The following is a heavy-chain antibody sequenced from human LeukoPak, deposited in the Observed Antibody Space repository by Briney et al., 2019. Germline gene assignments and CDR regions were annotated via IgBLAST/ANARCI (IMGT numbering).Heavy chain of an antibody. Sequence: PSETLSLTCTVSGVSISSGGYYWSWIRQHPGKGLEWIGYIYYSGSTYYNPSLKSRVTISVDTSKNQFSLKLSSVTAADTAVYYCARANRDNWFDPWGQGTLVTVSS. D-gene: IGHD2-8*01. V-gene: IGHV4-31*03. J-gene: IGHJ5*02. CDR1: GVSISSGGYY. CDR3: ARANRDNWFDP. CDR2: IYYSGST.